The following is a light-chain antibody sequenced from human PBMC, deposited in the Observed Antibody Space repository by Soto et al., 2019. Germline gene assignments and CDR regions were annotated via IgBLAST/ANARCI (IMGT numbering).Light chain of an antibody. CDR1: SSDVGGYNY. V-gene: IGLV2-8*01. CDR2: EVS. J-gene: IGLJ2*01. CDR3: SSYAGSNNYVV. Sequence: QSALTQPPSASGSPGQSVTISCTGTSSDVGGYNYVSWYQQHPGKSPKLMIYEVSKRPSGVPDRFSGSKSGNPASLTVSGLPAEDEADYYCSSYAGSNNYVVFGGGTKLTVL.